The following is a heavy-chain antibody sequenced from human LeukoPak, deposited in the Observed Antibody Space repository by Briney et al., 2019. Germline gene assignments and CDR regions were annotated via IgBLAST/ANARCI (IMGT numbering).Heavy chain of an antibody. CDR2: MIPIFGTA. D-gene: IGHD3-3*01. Sequence: GASVKVSCKASGGTFSSYAISWVRHAPGQGLEWMGGMIPIFGTANYAQKFQGRVTITTDESTSTAYMELSSLRSEDTAVYYCARCGRSTIFGYYYYMGVWGKGTTVTVSS. J-gene: IGHJ6*03. CDR1: GGTFSSYA. CDR3: ARCGRSTIFGYYYYMGV. V-gene: IGHV1-69*05.